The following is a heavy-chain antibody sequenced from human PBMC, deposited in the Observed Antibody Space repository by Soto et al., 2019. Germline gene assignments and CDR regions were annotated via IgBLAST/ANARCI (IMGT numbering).Heavy chain of an antibody. V-gene: IGHV1-18*04. CDR3: ASDSSSGWSGRIHSCDY. CDR1: LDAVTSNG. J-gene: IGHJ4*02. D-gene: IGHD6-19*01. CDR2: ISAYNGNT. Sequence: KVCCQEPLDAVTSNGISWARQAHGHGLEWMGWISAYNGNTNYAQKLQGRVTMTTDTSTSTAYMELRSLRSDDTAVYFWASDSSSGWSGRIHSCDYWGPGPLVTV.